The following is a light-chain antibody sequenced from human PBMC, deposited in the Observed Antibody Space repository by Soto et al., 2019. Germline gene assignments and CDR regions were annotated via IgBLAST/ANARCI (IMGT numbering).Light chain of an antibody. V-gene: IGKV1-16*01. Sequence: DIQMTQSPSSLSASVGDRFTITCRASQGISNYLAWYQQKPEKAPKLVIYDASSLQSGVPSRFSGSGSGTDFTLTISSLQPDDFATYYCQQYNSQGTFGQGTKVDIK. CDR1: QGISNY. J-gene: IGKJ1*01. CDR2: DAS. CDR3: QQYNSQGT.